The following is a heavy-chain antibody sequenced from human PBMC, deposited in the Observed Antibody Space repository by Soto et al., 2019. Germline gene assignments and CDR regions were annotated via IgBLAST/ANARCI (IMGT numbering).Heavy chain of an antibody. Sequence: AGGSLRLSCAASGFTFSSYGMHWVRQAPGKGLEWVAVISYDGSNKYYADSVKGRFTISRDNSKNTLYLQMNSLRAEDTAVYYCAKGPSVAAIDYWGQGTLVTV. CDR3: AKGPSVAAIDY. CDR1: GFTFSSYG. V-gene: IGHV3-30*18. D-gene: IGHD6-19*01. CDR2: ISYDGSNK. J-gene: IGHJ4*02.